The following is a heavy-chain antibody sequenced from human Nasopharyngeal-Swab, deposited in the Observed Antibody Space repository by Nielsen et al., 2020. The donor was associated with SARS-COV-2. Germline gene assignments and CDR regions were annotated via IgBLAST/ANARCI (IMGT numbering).Heavy chain of an antibody. D-gene: IGHD2-2*01. CDR1: GFTFTEYG. CDR2: ILYNGET. CDR3: ARPPYGGYCSSTSCYEDF. Sequence: GGSLRLSCAASGFTFTEYGMNWVRQAPGKGLEWVADILYNGETHYADSVKGRFTISRDNSKDTVYLQMNRLRAEDTATYYCARPPYGGYCSSTSCYEDFWGQGTLVIVSS. J-gene: IGHJ4*02. V-gene: IGHV3-33*07.